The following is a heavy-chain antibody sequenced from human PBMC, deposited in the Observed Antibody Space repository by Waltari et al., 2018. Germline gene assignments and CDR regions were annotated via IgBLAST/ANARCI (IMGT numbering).Heavy chain of an antibody. D-gene: IGHD2-21*01. Sequence: HLQLQESGPGLVKPSGTLSLTCSVSGGSINSTAFYWGWIRQPPGKVLQWIATANDRRTIYFNPSLRGRVTISVDTSKRQFSLKLTSVTAADTAVYYWATQSVVTSFGSAHPTWFDSWGQGTPVTVSS. CDR1: GGSINSTAFY. J-gene: IGHJ5*01. V-gene: IGHV4-39*01. CDR2: ANDRRTI. CDR3: ATQSVVTSFGSAHPTWFDS.